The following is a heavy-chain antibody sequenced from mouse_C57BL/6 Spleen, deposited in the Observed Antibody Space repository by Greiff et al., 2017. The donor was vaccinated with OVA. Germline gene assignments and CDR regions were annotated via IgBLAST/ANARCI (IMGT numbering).Heavy chain of an antibody. CDR2: ISSGGSYT. Sequence: EVKLMESGGDLVKPGGSLKLSCAASGFTFSSYGMSWVRQTPDKRLEWVATISSGGSYTYYPDSVKGRFTISRDNAKNTLYLQMSSLKSEDTAMYYCARLDDGGNFDYWGQGTTLTVSS. D-gene: IGHD2-12*01. CDR1: GFTFSSYG. J-gene: IGHJ2*01. V-gene: IGHV5-6*01. CDR3: ARLDDGGNFDY.